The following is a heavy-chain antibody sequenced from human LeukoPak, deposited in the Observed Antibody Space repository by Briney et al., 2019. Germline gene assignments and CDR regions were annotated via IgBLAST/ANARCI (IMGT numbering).Heavy chain of an antibody. V-gene: IGHV4-59*01. CDR1: GGSIRSYY. D-gene: IGHD6-19*01. CDR2: IYYSGNT. Sequence: SETLSLTCTVSGGSIRSYYWSRIRQPPGKGLEWIGYIYYSGNTNYNPSLKSRVTISVDTSKNQFSLKLSSVTAADTAVYYCARSPIAVAGEIDYWGQGTLVTVSS. CDR3: ARSPIAVAGEIDY. J-gene: IGHJ4*02.